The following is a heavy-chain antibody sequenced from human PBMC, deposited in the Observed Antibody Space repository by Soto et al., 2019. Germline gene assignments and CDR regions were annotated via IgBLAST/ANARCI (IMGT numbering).Heavy chain of an antibody. CDR3: ARADDFWSGYSY. CDR2: IYYSGST. CDR1: GGSVSSGSYY. J-gene: IGHJ4*02. V-gene: IGHV4-61*01. Sequence: SSETLSLTCTVSGGSVSSGSYYWSWIRQPPGKGLEWIGYIYYSGSTNYNPSLKSRVTISVDTSKNQFSLKLSSVTAADTAVYYCARADDFWSGYSYWGQGTLVTVSS. D-gene: IGHD3-3*01.